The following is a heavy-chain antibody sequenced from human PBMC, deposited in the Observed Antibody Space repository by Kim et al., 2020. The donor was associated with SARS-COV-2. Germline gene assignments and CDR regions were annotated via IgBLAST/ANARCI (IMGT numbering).Heavy chain of an antibody. J-gene: IGHJ1*01. Sequence: SETLSLTCTVSGGSISSSSYYWGWIRQPPGKGLEWIGSIYYSGSTYYNPSLKSRVTISVDTSKNQFSLKLSSVTAADTAVYYCARDEGYDSSGYYYTPLGYFQHWGQGTLVTVSS. CDR1: GGSISSSSYY. V-gene: IGHV4-39*07. CDR3: ARDEGYDSSGYYYTPLGYFQH. D-gene: IGHD3-22*01. CDR2: IYYSGST.